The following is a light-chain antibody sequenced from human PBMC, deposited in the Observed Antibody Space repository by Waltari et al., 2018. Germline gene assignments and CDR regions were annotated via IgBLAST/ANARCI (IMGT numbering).Light chain of an antibody. V-gene: IGKV1-39*01. CDR2: AAS. CDR3: QQYMTNSWT. CDR1: QSINSY. Sequence: DIQMTQSPSSLSASVGDRVTITCRASQSINSYLTWYQQKPGKAPNLLIYAASILQSGVPSRFSGSGSGTDFTLTISSLQPEDFATYYCQQYMTNSWTFGQGTRVEVK. J-gene: IGKJ1*01.